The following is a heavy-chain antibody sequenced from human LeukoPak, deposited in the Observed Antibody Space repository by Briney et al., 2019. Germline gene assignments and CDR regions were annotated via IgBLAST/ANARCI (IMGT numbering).Heavy chain of an antibody. CDR1: GXIVSTNY. D-gene: IGHD5-24*01. CDR2: IYSGGAT. J-gene: IGHJ4*02. Sequence: GGSLRLSCAASGXIVSTNYLTWVRQAPGKGLEWVSGIYSGGATYYADSVKGRFTISRDNSQNTLYLQMNSLRAEDTAVYYCAGRTDFVITYWGQGTLVTVSS. CDR3: AGRTDFVITY. V-gene: IGHV3-53*01.